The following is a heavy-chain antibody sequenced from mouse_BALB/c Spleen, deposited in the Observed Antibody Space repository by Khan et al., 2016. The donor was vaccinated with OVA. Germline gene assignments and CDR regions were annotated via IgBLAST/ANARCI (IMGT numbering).Heavy chain of an antibody. CDR1: GFSLTDYG. CDR3: AKGIWAYDFALDY. D-gene: IGHD2-4*01. J-gene: IGHJ4*01. V-gene: IGHV2-6-5*01. CDR2: IWGGGTT. Sequence: QVQLKQSGPGLVAPSQNLSITCTVSGFSLTDYGVSWIRQPPGKGLEWLGVIWGGGTTYYNSALKSRLSISKDNSKSHVFLKMNSLQTDDTAMYYCAKGIWAYDFALDYWGQGTSVTVSS.